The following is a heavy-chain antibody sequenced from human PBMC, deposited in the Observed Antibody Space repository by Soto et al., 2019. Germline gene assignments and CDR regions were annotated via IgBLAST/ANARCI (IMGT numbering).Heavy chain of an antibody. J-gene: IGHJ6*02. D-gene: IGHD2-21*02. CDR2: IYWDDDK. V-gene: IGHV2-5*02. CDR3: THSRCGGDCLQSYSSHYYYGMDV. Sequence: QITLMESGPTLVKPTQTLTLTCTFSGFSLSTGGVGVGWIRQPPGKALEWLGLIYWDDDKRYSPSLRSRLTITKATSKNQVVLTMTNMDPVDTATYYCTHSRCGGDCLQSYSSHYYYGMDVWGQGTTVTVSS. CDR1: GFSLSTGGVG.